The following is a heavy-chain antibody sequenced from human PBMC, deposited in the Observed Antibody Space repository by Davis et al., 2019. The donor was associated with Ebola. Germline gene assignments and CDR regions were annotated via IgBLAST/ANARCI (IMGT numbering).Heavy chain of an antibody. V-gene: IGHV1-24*01. D-gene: IGHD4/OR15-4a*01. CDR1: GYTLSEFS. CDR3: SPDPVLTAKYV. Sequence: ASVKVSCKVFGYTLSEFSMHWVRQAPGGGLEWMGGFDPEHGGHRYAQKLQGRVIMTEDTLTNTAYMELSGLTSEDTAVYYCSPDPVLTAKYVWGQGTLVSVSS. CDR2: FDPEHGGH. J-gene: IGHJ4*02.